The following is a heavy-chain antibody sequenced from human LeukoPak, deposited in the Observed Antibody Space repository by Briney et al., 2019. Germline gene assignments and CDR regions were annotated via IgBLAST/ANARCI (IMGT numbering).Heavy chain of an antibody. D-gene: IGHD5-18*01. J-gene: IGHJ4*02. Sequence: GGSLRLSCAASGFTVSSNYMSWVRQAPGKGLEWVSVIYSGGSTYYADSVKGRFTISRDSATNTLYLQMNSLRAGDTAIYYCVRDGEYSHGIDFDYWGQGTLVTVSP. CDR1: GFTVSSNY. V-gene: IGHV3-53*01. CDR3: VRDGEYSHGIDFDY. CDR2: IYSGGST.